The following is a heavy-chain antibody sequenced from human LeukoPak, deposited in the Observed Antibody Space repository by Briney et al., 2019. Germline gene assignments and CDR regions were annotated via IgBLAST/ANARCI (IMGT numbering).Heavy chain of an antibody. J-gene: IGHJ3*02. V-gene: IGHV1-18*01. Sequence: ASVKVSCKASDYTFISYGISWVRQAPGQGLEWMGWISPYNSKTNYAQNLQGRVTMTTDTSTSTAFMELRSLISDDTAVYYCARDRSSWLIDAFDIWGQGTMVTVSS. D-gene: IGHD6-13*01. CDR2: ISPYNSKT. CDR1: DYTFISYG. CDR3: ARDRSSWLIDAFDI.